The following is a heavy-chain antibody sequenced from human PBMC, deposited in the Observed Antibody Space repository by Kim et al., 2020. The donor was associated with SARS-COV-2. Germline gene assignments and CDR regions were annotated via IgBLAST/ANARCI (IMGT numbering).Heavy chain of an antibody. CDR2: ISSSSSTI. Sequence: GGSLRLSCAASGFTFSSYSMNWVRQAPGKGLEWVSYISSSSSTIYYADSVKGRFTISRDNAKNSLYLQMNSLRDEDTAVYYCARSRGYSGYDNWYFDLWGRGTLVTVSS. J-gene: IGHJ2*01. CDR1: GFTFSSYS. V-gene: IGHV3-48*02. CDR3: ARSRGYSGYDNWYFDL. D-gene: IGHD5-12*01.